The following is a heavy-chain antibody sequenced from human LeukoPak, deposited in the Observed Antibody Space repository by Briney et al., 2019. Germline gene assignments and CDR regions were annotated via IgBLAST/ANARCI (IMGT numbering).Heavy chain of an antibody. V-gene: IGHV4-59*12. CDR3: ARDKYGYSYGSPAIY. CDR2: IYYSGST. D-gene: IGHD5-18*01. CDR1: GGSISSYY. J-gene: IGHJ4*02. Sequence: SSETLSLTCTVSGGSISSYYWSWIRQPPGKGLEWIGYIYYSGSTNYNASLKSRVTISVDTSKNQFSLKLSSVTAADTAVYYCARDKYGYSYGSPAIYWGQGTLVTVSS.